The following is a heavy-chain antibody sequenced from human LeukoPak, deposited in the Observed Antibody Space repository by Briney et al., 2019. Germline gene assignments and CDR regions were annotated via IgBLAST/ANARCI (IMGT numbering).Heavy chain of an antibody. CDR3: AKGGPPEDDY. CDR2: IRYDGSNK. D-gene: IGHD1-14*01. Sequence: GGSLRLSCAASGFTFSSYGVHWVRQAPGKGLEWVAFIRYDGSNKYYADSVKGRFTISRDNSKNTLYLQMNSLRAEDTAVYYCAKGGPPEDDYWGQGTLVTVSS. CDR1: GFTFSSYG. J-gene: IGHJ4*02. V-gene: IGHV3-30*02.